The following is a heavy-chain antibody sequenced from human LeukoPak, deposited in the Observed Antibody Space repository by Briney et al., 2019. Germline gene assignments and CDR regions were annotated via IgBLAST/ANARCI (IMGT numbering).Heavy chain of an antibody. Sequence: ETLSLTCTVSGGSISSYYWSWVRQAPGKGLEWVANIKQDGSEKYYVDSVKGRFTISRDNAKNSLYLQMNSLRAEDTAVYYCARVNRAYFDYWGQGTLVTVSS. V-gene: IGHV3-7*01. CDR3: ARVNRAYFDY. CDR1: GGSISSYY. J-gene: IGHJ4*02. CDR2: IKQDGSEK. D-gene: IGHD1-14*01.